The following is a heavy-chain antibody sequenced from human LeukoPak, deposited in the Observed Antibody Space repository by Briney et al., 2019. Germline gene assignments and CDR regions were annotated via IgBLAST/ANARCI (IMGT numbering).Heavy chain of an antibody. D-gene: IGHD6-13*01. CDR3: ASPLSIAGVY. Sequence: ASVMVSCRASGYTFTAYWMHWVRQAPGQGLEWMGWINPKNGATFYAQKFQGRFTMTTDTSTSTGYMELKMLTSDDSAVYYCASPLSIAGVYWGQGTLVTVFS. V-gene: IGHV1-2*02. J-gene: IGHJ4*02. CDR1: GYTFTAYW. CDR2: INPKNGAT.